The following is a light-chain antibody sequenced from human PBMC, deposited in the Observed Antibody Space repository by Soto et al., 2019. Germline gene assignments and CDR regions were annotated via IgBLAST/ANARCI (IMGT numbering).Light chain of an antibody. CDR1: QDIAIY. V-gene: IGKV1-9*01. J-gene: IGKJ4*01. CDR2: AAS. CDR3: QQLRMYPST. Sequence: IQLTQSPSSLSASVGDRVTITCRASQDIAIYLAWYQQKPWEAPKLLFYAASTLYGGVPSRFSGSGSGTDFALTITSLQAEDFATDYCQQLRMYPSTFGGGTKVEIK.